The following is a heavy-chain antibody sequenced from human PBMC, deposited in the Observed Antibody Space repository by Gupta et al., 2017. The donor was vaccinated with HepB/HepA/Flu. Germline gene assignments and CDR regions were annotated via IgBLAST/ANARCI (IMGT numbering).Heavy chain of an antibody. Sequence: EVQLLESGGGLVQPGGSLRLPCAASGSTFGGNPRSWCRQAPGKGLEWVSGIGTDLRTHYADSVKGRFTISRDNSKNTVYLQMNSLRAEDTAVYYCAKDLHFWSAMDVWGKGTTVTVSS. J-gene: IGHJ6*03. CDR1: GSTFGGNP. CDR3: AKDLHFWSAMDV. V-gene: IGHV3-23*01. CDR2: IGTDLRT. D-gene: IGHD3-3*02.